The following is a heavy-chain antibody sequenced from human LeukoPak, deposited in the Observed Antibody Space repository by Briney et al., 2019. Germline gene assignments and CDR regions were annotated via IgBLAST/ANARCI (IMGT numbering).Heavy chain of an antibody. D-gene: IGHD3-22*01. V-gene: IGHV4-31*03. CDR1: GGSISSGGYY. CDR3: ARGLVRVSYYPSDWFDP. CDR2: IYYSGST. J-gene: IGHJ5*02. Sequence: SQTLSLTCTVSGGSISSGGYYWSWIRQHPGEGLEWIGYIYYSGSTYYNPSLKSRVTISVDTSKNQFSLKLSSVTAADTAVYYCARGLVRVSYYPSDWFDPWGQGTLVTVSS.